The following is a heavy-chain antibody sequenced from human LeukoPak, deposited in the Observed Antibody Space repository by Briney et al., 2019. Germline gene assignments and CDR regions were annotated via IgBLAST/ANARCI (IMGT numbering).Heavy chain of an antibody. CDR3: ANYDYVWGSPY. Sequence: GGSLRLSCAASGFTFSSYAMSWVRQAPGKGLEWVSAISGSGGSTYYADSVKGRFTISRDNSKNTLYLQMNSLRAEDTAVYYCANYDYVWGSPYWGQGTLVTVSS. D-gene: IGHD3-16*01. CDR1: GFTFSSYA. V-gene: IGHV3-23*01. J-gene: IGHJ4*02. CDR2: ISGSGGST.